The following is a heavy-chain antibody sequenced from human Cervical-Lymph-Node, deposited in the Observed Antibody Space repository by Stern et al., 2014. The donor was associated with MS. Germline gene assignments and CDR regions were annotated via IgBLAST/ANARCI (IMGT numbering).Heavy chain of an antibody. CDR3: ARDRGTTGSSGWCFDS. CDR1: GFTFSGSG. J-gene: IGHJ2*01. D-gene: IGHD2/OR15-2a*01. V-gene: IGHV3-33*01. CDR2: IWYDGSEK. Sequence: QVQLVESGGGVVQPGRSLRLSCAASGFTFSGSGMHWVRQAPGQGLEWVAIIWYDGSEKYYADSVKGRFTISRDNSKNTVYLQMNGLRVEDTAIYYCARDRGTTGSSGWCFDSWGPGILVTVSS.